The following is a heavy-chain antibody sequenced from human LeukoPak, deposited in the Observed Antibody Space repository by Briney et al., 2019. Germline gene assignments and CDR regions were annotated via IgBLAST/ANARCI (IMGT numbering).Heavy chain of an antibody. CDR1: GGTFSSYA. CDR3: ARDPRKRGYSYGRPGYYGMDV. J-gene: IGHJ6*02. Sequence: GSSVKVPCKASGGTFSSYAISWVRQAPGQGLEWMGGIIPIFGTANYAQKFQGRVTITADESTSTAYMELSSLRSEDTAVYYCARDPRKRGYSYGRPGYYGMDVWGQGTTVTVSS. V-gene: IGHV1-69*01. CDR2: IIPIFGTA. D-gene: IGHD5-18*01.